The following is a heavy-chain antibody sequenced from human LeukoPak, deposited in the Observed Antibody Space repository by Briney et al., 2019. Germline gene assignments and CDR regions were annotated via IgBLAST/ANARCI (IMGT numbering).Heavy chain of an antibody. V-gene: IGHV3-30*02. Sequence: GGSLRLSCAASGFTFSSYGMRWVRQAPGKGLEWVAFIRYDGNNKYYADSVKGRFTISRDNSKNTLYLQMSSLRPEDTAVYYCAKDHYGDDILTNYLTYYFDYWGQGTLVTVSS. D-gene: IGHD3-9*01. J-gene: IGHJ4*02. CDR2: IRYDGNNK. CDR3: AKDHYGDDILTNYLTYYFDY. CDR1: GFTFSSYG.